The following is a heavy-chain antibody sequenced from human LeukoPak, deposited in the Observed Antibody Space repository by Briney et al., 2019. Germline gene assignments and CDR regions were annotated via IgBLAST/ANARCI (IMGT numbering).Heavy chain of an antibody. Sequence: GGSLRLSCAASGFTFSSYWMHWVRQAPGKGLVWVSRIDTDGSFTSYADSVRGRFTISRDNAKKTLYLQMSSLRAEDTAVYYCIRGTVGAPGNDYWGQGTLVTVSS. J-gene: IGHJ4*02. CDR3: IRGTVGAPGNDY. CDR1: GFTFSSYW. V-gene: IGHV3-74*01. CDR2: IDTDGSFT. D-gene: IGHD1-26*01.